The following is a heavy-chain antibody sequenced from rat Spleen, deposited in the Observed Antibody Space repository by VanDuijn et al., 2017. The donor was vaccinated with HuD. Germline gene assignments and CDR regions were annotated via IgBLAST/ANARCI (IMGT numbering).Heavy chain of an antibody. CDR3: ARHPTYYGFDGDWLAC. D-gene: IGHD1-9*01. Sequence: EVQLVESGGALVQPGRSLKVSCAASGFTFSNYGMAWVRQAPTKGLEWVATIRYDGSSTYYRDSVKGRFTISRDNSKGTLYLQMDSLRSEDTATYYCARHPTYYGFDGDWLACWGQGTLVTVSS. J-gene: IGHJ3*01. CDR2: IRYDGSST. CDR1: GFTFSNYG. V-gene: IGHV5-29*01.